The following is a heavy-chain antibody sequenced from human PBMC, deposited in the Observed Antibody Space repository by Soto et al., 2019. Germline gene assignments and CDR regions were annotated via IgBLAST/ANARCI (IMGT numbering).Heavy chain of an antibody. Sequence: ETLSLTCTVSGGSISSYYWSWIRQPPGKGLEWIGYIYYSGSTNYNPSLKSRVTISVDTSKNQFSLKLSSVTAADTAVYYCARTNCSGGSCKQEYFQRWGQGTLVTGSS. V-gene: IGHV4-59*01. D-gene: IGHD2-15*01. CDR2: IYYSGST. CDR1: GGSISSYY. J-gene: IGHJ1*01. CDR3: ARTNCSGGSCKQEYFQR.